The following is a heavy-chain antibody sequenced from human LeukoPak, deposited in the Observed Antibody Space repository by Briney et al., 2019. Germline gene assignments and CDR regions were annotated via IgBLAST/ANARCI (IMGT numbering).Heavy chain of an antibody. J-gene: IGHJ4*02. Sequence: PGGTLRLSCAASGFTVSSNYMSWVRQAPGKGLEWVSVIYSGGSTYYADSVKGRFTISRDKSKNTLFLQMSSLRAEDTAVYYCARGYPNFDYWGQGTLVTVSS. CDR3: ARGYPNFDY. D-gene: IGHD1-14*01. CDR1: GFTVSSNY. V-gene: IGHV3-53*01. CDR2: IYSGGST.